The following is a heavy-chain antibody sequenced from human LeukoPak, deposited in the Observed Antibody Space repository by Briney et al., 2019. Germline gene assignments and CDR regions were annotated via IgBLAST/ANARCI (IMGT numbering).Heavy chain of an antibody. J-gene: IGHJ6*02. V-gene: IGHV3-30*18. D-gene: IGHD2-21*02. CDR2: LSYDGSNQ. CDR1: GFIFSAYG. CDR3: AKERVVTKFFYYYGMDV. Sequence: GGSLRLSCAASGFIFSAYGFHWVRQAPGKGLEWVAVLSYDGSNQYYAESVKGRFTISRDNSKNTLFLQMNSLRAEDTAVYYCAKERVVTKFFYYYGMDVWGQGTLVTVSS.